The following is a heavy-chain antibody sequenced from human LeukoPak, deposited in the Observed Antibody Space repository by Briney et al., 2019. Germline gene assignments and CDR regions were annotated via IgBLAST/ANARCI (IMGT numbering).Heavy chain of an antibody. CDR2: ICSGGGT. CDR3: ARATVVTNAFDI. V-gene: IGHV3-53*01. D-gene: IGHD4-23*01. J-gene: IGHJ3*02. Sequence: PGGSLRLSCAASVFTVISTYRSGVRPAPGKGVEWVSVICSGGGTYYADSVKGRFTISRDNSKNTLYLQMNSLRAEDTAVYYCARATVVTNAFDIWGQGTMVTVSS. CDR1: VFTVISTY.